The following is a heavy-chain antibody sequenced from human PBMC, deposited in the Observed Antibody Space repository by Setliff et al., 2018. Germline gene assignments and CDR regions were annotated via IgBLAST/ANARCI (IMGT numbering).Heavy chain of an antibody. CDR2: VTPNGGSA. Sequence: ASVKVSCKASGYTFNTYETNWVRQAPGQGLEVMGWVTPNGGSAVYSQKFQGRVTMTASTPLSTAYMELTGLTSEDTAVYFCARGRLAWGIDYWGQGTLVTVSS. J-gene: IGHJ4*02. D-gene: IGHD3-16*01. CDR1: GYTFNTYE. V-gene: IGHV1-8*01. CDR3: ARGRLAWGIDY.